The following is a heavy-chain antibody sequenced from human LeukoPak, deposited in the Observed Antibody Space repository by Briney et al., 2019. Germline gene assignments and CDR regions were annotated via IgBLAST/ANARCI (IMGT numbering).Heavy chain of an antibody. J-gene: IGHJ4*02. CDR3: ARHVPYYYDSSGYSDFDY. Sequence: PSETLSLTCTVSGGSISSYYWSWIRQPPGKGLEWLGYIYYSGSTNYNPSLKSRVTISVDTSKNQFSLKLSSVTAADTAVYYCARHVPYYYDSSGYSDFDYWGQGTLVTVSS. D-gene: IGHD3-22*01. CDR1: GGSISSYY. CDR2: IYYSGST. V-gene: IGHV4-59*08.